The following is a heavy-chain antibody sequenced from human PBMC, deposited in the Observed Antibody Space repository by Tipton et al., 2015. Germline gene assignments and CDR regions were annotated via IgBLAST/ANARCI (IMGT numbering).Heavy chain of an antibody. Sequence: TLSLTCAVSAYSISTDYYWVWIRQPPGKGLEWIGTISHSGNTFYNPSLKSRVTISADTSKNQFSLRLSSVTAADTAVYYCAWARGRHGGLFDSWGQGILVTVSS. CDR1: AYSISTDYY. D-gene: IGHD4-23*01. V-gene: IGHV4-38-2*01. J-gene: IGHJ4*02. CDR3: AWARGRHGGLFDS. CDR2: ISHSGNT.